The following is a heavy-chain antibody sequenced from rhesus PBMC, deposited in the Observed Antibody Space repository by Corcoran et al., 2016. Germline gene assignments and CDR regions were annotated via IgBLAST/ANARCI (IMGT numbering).Heavy chain of an antibody. CDR1: VDSVTRNIPP. CDR2: TVYKTKWKH. Sequence: QVQLQDSGPGLVKPSQTLSLTSAVSVDSVTRNIPPWTCIRQSPSRGLEWLGKTVYKTKWKHDYAQSAQNRITINADTSKNQFSLQLNSVTPEDMAVYYCVRDSNWRADYWGQGVLVTVSS. J-gene: IGHJ4*01. CDR3: VRDSNWRADY. V-gene: IGHV6-1*01. D-gene: IGHD4-23*01.